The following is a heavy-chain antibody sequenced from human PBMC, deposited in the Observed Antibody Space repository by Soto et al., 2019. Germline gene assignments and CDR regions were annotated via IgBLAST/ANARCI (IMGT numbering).Heavy chain of an antibody. CDR2: IYHSGST. J-gene: IGHJ4*02. D-gene: IGHD2-2*01. V-gene: IGHV4-4*02. CDR1: SGSISSSHW. CDR3: ARDPPLPAAMVD. Sequence: PSETLSLTYLVSSGSISSSHWRIWVRQPPGKGLEWIGEIYHSGSTNYNPSLKSRVTISVDKSKNQFSLQLSSVTAADTALYYCARDPPLPAAMVDWGQGTLVT.